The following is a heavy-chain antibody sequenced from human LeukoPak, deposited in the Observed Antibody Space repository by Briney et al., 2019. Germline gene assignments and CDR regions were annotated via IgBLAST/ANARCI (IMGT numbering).Heavy chain of an antibody. CDR1: AFTVSSNY. D-gene: IGHD3-16*02. CDR2: IYSGGST. V-gene: IGHV3-53*04. J-gene: IGHJ6*02. CDR3: ASLLTFGGVIAPLHYYYGMDV. Sequence: PMSSLRISYDASAFTVSSNYMSRVRQAPWKGLDWGSVIYSGGSTYNADSEEGRFTSSRHNSKNTLYLQMNSLRAEDTPVYYCASLLTFGGVIAPLHYYYGMDVWGQGTTVTVSS.